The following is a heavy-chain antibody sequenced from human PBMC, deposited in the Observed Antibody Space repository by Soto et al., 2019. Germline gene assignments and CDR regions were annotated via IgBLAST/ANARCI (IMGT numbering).Heavy chain of an antibody. Sequence: SETLSLTCTVSGGSISSGDYYWSWIRQPPGKGLEWIGYIYYSWSTYYNPSLKSRVTISVDTSKNQFSLKLSSVTAADTAVYYCARVMCDSSGYSWSGAFDIWGQGTRVTVSS. D-gene: IGHD3-22*01. CDR1: GGSISSGDYY. CDR3: ARVMCDSSGYSWSGAFDI. V-gene: IGHV4-30-4*01. CDR2: IYYSWST. J-gene: IGHJ3*02.